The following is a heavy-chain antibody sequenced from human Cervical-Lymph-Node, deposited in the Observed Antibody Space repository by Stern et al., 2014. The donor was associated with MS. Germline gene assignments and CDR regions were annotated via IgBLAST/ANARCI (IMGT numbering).Heavy chain of an antibody. V-gene: IGHV3-9*01. CDR2: IRWNSGTI. J-gene: IGHJ3*02. Sequence: EVQLVQSGGGLVQPGRSLTVSCAASGFTFDDYAIHWVRQAPGKGLEWVSGIRWNSGTIDYADSVKGRFTVSRDNAKNSLYLQMNSLRIEDTASYYCAKISDNAFDIWGQGTMVTVSS. CDR1: GFTFDDYA. D-gene: IGHD1-26*01. CDR3: AKISDNAFDI.